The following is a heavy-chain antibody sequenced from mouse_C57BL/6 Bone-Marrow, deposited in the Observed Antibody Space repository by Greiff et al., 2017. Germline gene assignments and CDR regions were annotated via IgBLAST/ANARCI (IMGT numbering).Heavy chain of an antibody. CDR3: ASPLYGSSPAWFAY. CDR2: IYPRSGHT. CDR1: GYTFTSYG. Sequence: QVQLQQSGAELARPGASVKLSCKASGYTFTSYGISWVKQRTGQGLEWIGAIYPRSGHTSYHETFKGQAPLTADKSSSTAYMEIRSLTSEDSAVYFCASPLYGSSPAWFAYWGQGTLVTVSA. V-gene: IGHV1-81*01. J-gene: IGHJ3*01. D-gene: IGHD1-1*01.